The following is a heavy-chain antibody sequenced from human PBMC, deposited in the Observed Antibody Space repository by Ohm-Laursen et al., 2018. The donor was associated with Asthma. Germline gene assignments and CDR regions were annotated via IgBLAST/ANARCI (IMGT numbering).Heavy chain of an antibody. V-gene: IGHV1-8*01. Sequence: ASVKVSCKASGYTFTSYDINWVRQATGQGLEWMGWMNPNSGNTGYAQKFQGRVTMTRNTSISTAYMELSSLRSEDTAVYYCARDVLLRFLEPESGYYYGMDVWGQGTTVTVSS. J-gene: IGHJ6*02. D-gene: IGHD3-3*01. CDR3: ARDVLLRFLEPESGYYYGMDV. CDR2: MNPNSGNT. CDR1: GYTFTSYD.